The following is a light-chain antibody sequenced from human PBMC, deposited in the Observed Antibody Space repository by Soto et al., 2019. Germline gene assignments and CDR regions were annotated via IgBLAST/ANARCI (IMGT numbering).Light chain of an antibody. CDR1: SSDVGSYNL. V-gene: IGLV2-23*02. CDR3: CSYAGSGIVI. CDR2: EVS. Sequence: QSALTQPASVSGSPEQSITISCTGTSSDVGSYNLVSWYQQHPGKVPKLMIYEVSKRPSGVSNRFSGSKFGNTASLTISGLQAEDEAEYYCCSYAGSGIVIFGGGTKRTVL. J-gene: IGLJ2*01.